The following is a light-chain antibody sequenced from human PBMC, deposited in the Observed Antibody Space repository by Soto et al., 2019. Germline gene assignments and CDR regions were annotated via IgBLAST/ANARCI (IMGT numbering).Light chain of an antibody. V-gene: IGLV1-40*01. CDR3: QSYDTRLGDWV. Sequence: QSVLTRPPSVSGAPGQTVTISCSGSDSNIGAGYDLHWYQQVPGTAPKLLIHSNYLRASGVPDRFSASKSVTSASLAIIGLQADDEADYYCQSYDTRLGDWVFGGGTKLTVL. J-gene: IGLJ3*02. CDR2: SNY. CDR1: DSNIGAGYD.